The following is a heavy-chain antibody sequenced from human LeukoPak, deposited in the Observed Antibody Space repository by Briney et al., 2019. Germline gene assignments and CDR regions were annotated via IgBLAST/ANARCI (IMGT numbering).Heavy chain of an antibody. V-gene: IGHV3-7*01. CDR3: ARAHTGYSSGWYGVGY. Sequence: GGSLRLSCAASGFTFDDYAMHWVRQAPGKGLEWVANIKQDGSEKYYVDSVKGRFTISRDNAKNSLYLQMNSLRAEGTAVYYCARAHTGYSSGWYGVGYWGQGTLVTVSS. D-gene: IGHD6-19*01. CDR2: IKQDGSEK. J-gene: IGHJ4*02. CDR1: GFTFDDYA.